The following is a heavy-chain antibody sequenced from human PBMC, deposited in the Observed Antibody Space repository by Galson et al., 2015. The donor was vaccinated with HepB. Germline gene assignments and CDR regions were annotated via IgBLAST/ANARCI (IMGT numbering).Heavy chain of an antibody. CDR2: ITSSISYT. D-gene: IGHD4-11*01. CDR3: ARELETRGFDY. Sequence: SLRLSCAASGFTFSDYYMSWIRQAPGKGLEWVSYITSSISYTNYADSVKGRFTISRDNAKNSLYLQMNSLRAEDTAVYYCARELETRGFDYWGQGTLVTVSS. V-gene: IGHV3-11*05. J-gene: IGHJ4*02. CDR1: GFTFSDYY.